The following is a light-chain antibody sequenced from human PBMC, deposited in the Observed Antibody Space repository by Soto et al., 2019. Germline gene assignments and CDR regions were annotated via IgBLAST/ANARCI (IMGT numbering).Light chain of an antibody. Sequence: QSVLTQSPSASASLGASVKRTCTLSSGHSSYAIAWHQLQPEKGPRYLMKLNSDGSHSKGDGIPDRFSGSSSGAERYLTITSLQSEDEADYYCQTWGTGNVVFGGGTMLTVL. CDR3: QTWGTGNVV. CDR2: LNSDGSH. J-gene: IGLJ2*01. CDR1: SGHSSYA. V-gene: IGLV4-69*01.